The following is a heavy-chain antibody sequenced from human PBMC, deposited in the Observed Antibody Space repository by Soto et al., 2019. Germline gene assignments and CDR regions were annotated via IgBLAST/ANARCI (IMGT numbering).Heavy chain of an antibody. Sequence: ASVKVSCKASGYTFTSYAIHWVRQAPGQRFDWMGWINAGTGNTQYSQKFHGRVTFTSDTSASTAYMDLSSLTSEDTAVYYCARYYYFDYWGQGTMVTV. CDR1: GYTFTSYA. J-gene: IGHJ4*02. CDR3: ARYYYFDY. V-gene: IGHV1-3*01. CDR2: INAGTGNT.